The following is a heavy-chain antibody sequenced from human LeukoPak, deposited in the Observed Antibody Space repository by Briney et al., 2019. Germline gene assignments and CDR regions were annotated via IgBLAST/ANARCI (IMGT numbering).Heavy chain of an antibody. J-gene: IGHJ4*02. V-gene: IGHV3-33*01. D-gene: IGHD3-10*01. CDR2: IWYDGSNK. CDR1: GFTFSSYG. Sequence: GGSLRLSCAASGFTFSSYGMHWVRQAPGKGLEWVAVIWYDGSNKYYADSVKGRFTISRDNSNNTLYLQMNSLRAEDTAVYYCARDLSAGTYYSYFDYWGQGTLVTVSS. CDR3: ARDLSAGTYYSYFDY.